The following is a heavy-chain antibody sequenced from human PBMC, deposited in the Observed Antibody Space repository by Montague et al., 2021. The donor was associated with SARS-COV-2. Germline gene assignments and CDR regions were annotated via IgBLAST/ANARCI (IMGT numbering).Heavy chain of an antibody. V-gene: IGHV4-31*03. Sequence: TLSLTCSVSSGSISTGHHWSWIRQHPMKGLEWIGYIYYSGSTYYNPSFKGRVTISIDTAKNQFSLELTSMTAADTAVYYCARDHGQWFGELWRHGLDAWGQGTTVVVSS. CDR3: ARDHGQWFGELWRHGLDA. CDR1: SGSISTGHH. D-gene: IGHD3-10*01. J-gene: IGHJ6*02. CDR2: IYYSGST.